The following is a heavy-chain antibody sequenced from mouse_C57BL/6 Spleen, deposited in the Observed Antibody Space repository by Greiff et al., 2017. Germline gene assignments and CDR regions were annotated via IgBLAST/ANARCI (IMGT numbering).Heavy chain of an antibody. V-gene: IGHV1-81*01. CDR1: VYTFTSYG. J-gene: IGHJ2*01. Sequence: VQLQQSGAELARPGASVKLSCKASVYTFTSYGISWVKQRTGQGLEWIGEIYPRSGNTYYNEKFKGKATLTADKSSSTAYMELRSLTSEDSAVYFCARKELGPFDYWGQGTTLTVSS. CDR3: ARKELGPFDY. D-gene: IGHD4-1*01. CDR2: IYPRSGNT.